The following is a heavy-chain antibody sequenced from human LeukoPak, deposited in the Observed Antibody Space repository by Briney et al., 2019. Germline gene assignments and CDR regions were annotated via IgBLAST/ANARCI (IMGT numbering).Heavy chain of an antibody. Sequence: GGSLRLSCVVSGFTFSVSAVHWVRHASGKGLEWVGRIRSKANNYATAYAASVKGRFTISRDDSKNTAYLQMNSLKTEDTAVYYCTGDNFDRGVKFVYWGQGTLVTVSS. CDR2: IRSKANNYAT. CDR1: GFTFSVSA. D-gene: IGHD3-22*01. V-gene: IGHV3-73*01. CDR3: TGDNFDRGVKFVY. J-gene: IGHJ4*02.